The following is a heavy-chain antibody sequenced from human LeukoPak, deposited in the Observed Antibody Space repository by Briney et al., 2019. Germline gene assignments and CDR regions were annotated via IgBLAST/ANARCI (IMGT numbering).Heavy chain of an antibody. CDR3: AIIPYSRSPPARFDP. J-gene: IGHJ5*02. CDR1: GFTVSSNY. Sequence: GGSLRLSCAASGFTVSSNYMSWVRQAPGKGLEWVSIIYSGGATSFPDSVKGRFTISRDKSKNTVYLQMNSLRAEDTAVYYCAIIPYSRSPPARFDPWGQGTLVTVSS. CDR2: IYSGGAT. V-gene: IGHV3-53*01. D-gene: IGHD6-6*01.